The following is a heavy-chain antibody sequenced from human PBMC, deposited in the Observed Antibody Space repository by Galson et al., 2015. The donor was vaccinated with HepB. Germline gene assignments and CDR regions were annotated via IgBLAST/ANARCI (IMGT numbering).Heavy chain of an antibody. CDR3: ARDTAMVKMIVY. CDR1: GYTFTGYY. V-gene: IGHV1-2*02. J-gene: IGHJ4*02. D-gene: IGHD5-18*01. CDR2: INPNSGGT. Sequence: SVKVSCKASGYTFTGYYMHWVRQAPGQGLEWIGWINPNSGGTNYAQKFQGRVTMTRDTSISTAYMELSRLRSDDTAVYYCARDTAMVKMIVYWGQGTLVTVSS.